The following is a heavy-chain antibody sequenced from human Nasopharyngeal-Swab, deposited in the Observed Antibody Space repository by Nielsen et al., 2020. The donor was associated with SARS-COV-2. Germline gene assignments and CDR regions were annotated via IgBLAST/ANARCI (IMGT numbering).Heavy chain of an antibody. Sequence: SETLSLTCTVSGGSISSYYGSWIRQPLGKGLEWIGYIYYSGSTNYNPSLKSRVTISVDTSKNQFSLKLSSVTAADTAVYYCARHFRRDAFDIWGQGTMVTVSS. D-gene: IGHD2/OR15-2a*01. V-gene: IGHV4-59*01. J-gene: IGHJ3*02. CDR3: ARHFRRDAFDI. CDR1: GGSISSYY. CDR2: IYYSGST.